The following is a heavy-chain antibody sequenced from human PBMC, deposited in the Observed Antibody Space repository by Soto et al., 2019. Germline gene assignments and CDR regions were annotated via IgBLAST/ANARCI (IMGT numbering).Heavy chain of an antibody. Sequence: GGSLRLSCVASGSTFSTYAMTWVRQAPGKGLEWVSAITTTARMTYYAVSVKGRFTISRDNSKNTVYLQMNTLRGEDTAVYYCAKSVAAAVKYFDYWGQGTLVTVSS. J-gene: IGHJ4*02. D-gene: IGHD6-13*01. CDR3: AKSVAAAVKYFDY. CDR2: ITTTARMT. V-gene: IGHV3-23*01. CDR1: GSTFSTYA.